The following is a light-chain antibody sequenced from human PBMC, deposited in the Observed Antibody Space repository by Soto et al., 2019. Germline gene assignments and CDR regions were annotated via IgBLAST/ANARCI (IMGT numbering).Light chain of an antibody. CDR2: GAS. J-gene: IGKJ4*01. Sequence: DIQLTQSPSFLSASVGDTVTITCRASQGISRSLAWYQQKPGKAPKLLIYGASTLQSDVPSRFSGSGSGTEFTLTINSLQPGDFASYYCQQLTSYPLTFGGGAKVEIK. CDR3: QQLTSYPLT. CDR1: QGISRS. V-gene: IGKV1-9*01.